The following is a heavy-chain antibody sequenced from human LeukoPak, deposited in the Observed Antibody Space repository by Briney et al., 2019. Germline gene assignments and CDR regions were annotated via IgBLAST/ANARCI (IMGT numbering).Heavy chain of an antibody. CDR1: GYTFTGYY. CDR3: AREDTMAQGTNYYYYYYMDV. J-gene: IGHJ6*03. CDR2: INPNSGGT. Sequence: GASVKVSCKASGYTFTGYYMHWVRQAPGQGLEWMGWINPNSGGTNYAQKFQGRVTMTRDTSISTAYMELSRLRSDDTAVYYCAREDTMAQGTNYYYYYYMDVWGKGTTVTVSS. V-gene: IGHV1-2*02. D-gene: IGHD3-10*01.